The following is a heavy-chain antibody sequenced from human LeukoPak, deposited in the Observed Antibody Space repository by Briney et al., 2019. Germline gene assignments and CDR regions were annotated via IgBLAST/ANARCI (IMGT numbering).Heavy chain of an antibody. CDR1: GFSFGSSW. CDR3: ARDLAYSRLDY. Sequence: GGFLRLSCAASGFSFGSSWMDWVRQAPGKGLEWVASINPDGSEKYSVDSVEGRFTISRDNAKNLLYLQVNSLRVEDTAFYYCARDLAYSRLDYWGQGMLVTVSS. J-gene: IGHJ4*02. CDR2: INPDGSEK. D-gene: IGHD5-18*01. V-gene: IGHV3-7*01.